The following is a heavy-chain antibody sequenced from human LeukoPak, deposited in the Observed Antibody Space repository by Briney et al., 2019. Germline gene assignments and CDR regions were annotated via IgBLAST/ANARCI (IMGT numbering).Heavy chain of an antibody. D-gene: IGHD2-21*01. V-gene: IGHV3-74*01. J-gene: IGHJ4*02. CDR2: ISSDGTTT. CDR1: GSTLSRYW. CDR3: ARSGDNYAIRGLDY. Sequence: PGGSLRLSCAASGSTLSRYWIYWGRQAPGKGLAWVSRISSDGTTTAYADSVKGRFTISRDSAKNMLYLQMNSLRVEDTALYYCARSGDNYAIRGLDYWGQGTLVTVSS.